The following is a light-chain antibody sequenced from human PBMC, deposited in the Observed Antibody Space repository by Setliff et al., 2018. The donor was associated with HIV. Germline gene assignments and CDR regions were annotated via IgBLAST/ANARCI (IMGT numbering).Light chain of an antibody. J-gene: IGLJ1*01. CDR3: SSHTSSSTYV. Sequence: QSVLTQPPSASGTPGQRVTISCSGRFSNIGNNAVSWYQQFPGTAPKLLIYTNNQRPSGVPDRFSGSKSDTSASLAISGLQSEDEAGYYCSSHTSSSTYVFGTGTKVTVL. CDR1: FSNIGNNA. V-gene: IGLV1-44*01. CDR2: TNN.